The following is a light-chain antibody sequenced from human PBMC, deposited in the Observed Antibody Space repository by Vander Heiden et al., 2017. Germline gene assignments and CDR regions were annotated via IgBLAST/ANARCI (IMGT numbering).Light chain of an antibody. CDR2: GNN. CDR1: SSNIGPNY. J-gene: IGLJ2*01. Sequence: QSVLTQPPSASATPGQRVTTSCSGSSSNIGPNYVYWYQQLPGTAPKLLIYGNNRRPSGVPDRFSGSKSGTSASLTISGLRSEDEGDYYCAAWNDSLTVVLGGGTKLTVL. V-gene: IGLV1-47*01. CDR3: AAWNDSLTVV.